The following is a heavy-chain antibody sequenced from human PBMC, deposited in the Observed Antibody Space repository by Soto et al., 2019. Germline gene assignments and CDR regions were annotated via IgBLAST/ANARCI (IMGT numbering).Heavy chain of an antibody. V-gene: IGHV4-30-4*01. D-gene: IGHD3-22*01. J-gene: IGHJ4*02. CDR3: ASVAGVRSGYLAY. CDR2: MHYSGST. Sequence: SETLSLTCTVSGASIGSGSYYWGWIRQPPGKGLEWIASMHYSGSTFYNPSLKSRVTISLDTSNNQFSLRMNSVTAADTAVYFCASVAGVRSGYLAYWGQGTQVTVSS. CDR1: GASIGSGSYY.